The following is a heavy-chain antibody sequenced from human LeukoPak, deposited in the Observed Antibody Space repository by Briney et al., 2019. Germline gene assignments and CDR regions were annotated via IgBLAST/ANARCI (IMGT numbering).Heavy chain of an antibody. Sequence: SETLSLTYAVYGGSFSGYYWSWIRQPPGKGLEWIGEINHSGSTNYNPSLKSRVTISVDTSKNQFSLKLSSVTAADTAVYYCARLYSGSYIYWGQGTLVTVSS. CDR2: INHSGST. CDR1: GGSFSGYY. CDR3: ARLYSGSYIY. D-gene: IGHD1-26*01. V-gene: IGHV4-34*01. J-gene: IGHJ4*02.